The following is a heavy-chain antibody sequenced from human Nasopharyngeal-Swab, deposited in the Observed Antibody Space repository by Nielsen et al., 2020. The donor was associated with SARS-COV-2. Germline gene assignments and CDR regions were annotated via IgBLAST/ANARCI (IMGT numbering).Heavy chain of an antibody. V-gene: IGHV3-13*05. CDR1: GFTFSSYD. D-gene: IGHD3-10*01. Sequence: GGSLRLSCAASGFTFSSYDMHWVRQATGKGLEWVSAIGTAGDPYYPGSVKGRFTISRENAKNSLYLQMNSLRAGDTAVYYCARANLGYYYGSGSYAFDIWGQGTMVTVS. J-gene: IGHJ3*02. CDR2: IGTAGDP. CDR3: ARANLGYYYGSGSYAFDI.